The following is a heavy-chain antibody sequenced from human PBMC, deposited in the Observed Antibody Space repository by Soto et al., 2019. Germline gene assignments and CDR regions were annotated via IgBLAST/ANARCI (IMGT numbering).Heavy chain of an antibody. V-gene: IGHV3-30*18. J-gene: IGHJ4*02. CDR2: ISYDGSNK. CDR3: AKALGYDSSGYYDG. D-gene: IGHD3-22*01. CDR1: GCTFSSYG. Sequence: QVQLVESGGGVVQPGRSLRLSCAASGCTFSSYGMHWVRQAPGKGLEWVAVISYDGSNKYYADSVKGRFTISRDNSKNTLYLQMNSLRAEDTAMYYCAKALGYDSSGYYDGWGQGTLVTVSS.